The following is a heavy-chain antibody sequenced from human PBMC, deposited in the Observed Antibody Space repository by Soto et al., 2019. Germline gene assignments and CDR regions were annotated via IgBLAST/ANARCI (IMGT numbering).Heavy chain of an antibody. CDR1: GGSLSSGSYH. D-gene: IGHD6-19*01. J-gene: IGHJ4*02. CDR2: IYYTGST. CDR3: ARVATRWLVVHAEY. V-gene: IGHV4-61*01. Sequence: QVQLQESGPGLVKPSETLSLTCSVSGGSLSSGSYHWSWIGQPPGMGLEWIGYIYYTGSTNYNPSLKRRATISIDTTKKEFSLKLRSVTAAYTAVYYCARVATRWLVVHAEYWGQGILVTVSS.